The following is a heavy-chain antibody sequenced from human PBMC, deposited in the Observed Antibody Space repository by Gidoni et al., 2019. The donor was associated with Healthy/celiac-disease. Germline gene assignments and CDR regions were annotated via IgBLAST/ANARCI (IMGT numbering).Heavy chain of an antibody. J-gene: IGHJ5*02. V-gene: IGHV4-34*01. CDR3: ARADPRHYYYGSGSMNP. CDR1: GGSFSSYY. Sequence: QVQLQQLCAGLLKPSETLSLTCAVYGGSFSSYYCSWIRQPPGKGLEWIGEINHSGSTNYNPSLKSRVTISVDTSKNQFSLKLSSVTAADTAVYYCARADPRHYYYGSGSMNPWGQGTLVTVSS. D-gene: IGHD3-10*01. CDR2: INHSGST.